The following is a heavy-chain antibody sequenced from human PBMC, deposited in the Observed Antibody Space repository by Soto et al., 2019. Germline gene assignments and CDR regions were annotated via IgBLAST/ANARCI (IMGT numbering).Heavy chain of an antibody. Sequence: TGGSLRVPCAASGFTCSSYAMSWVRQAPGKGLEWVSAISGSGGSTYYADSVKGRFTISRDNSKNTLYLQMNSLRAEDTAVYYCAKAQVYYYDSSGYYSHFDYWGQGTLVTVSS. J-gene: IGHJ4*02. CDR3: AKAQVYYYDSSGYYSHFDY. CDR2: ISGSGGST. V-gene: IGHV3-23*01. D-gene: IGHD3-22*01. CDR1: GFTCSSYA.